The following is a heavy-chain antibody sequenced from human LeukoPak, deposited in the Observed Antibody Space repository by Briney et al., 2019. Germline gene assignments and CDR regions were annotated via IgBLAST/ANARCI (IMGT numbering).Heavy chain of an antibody. V-gene: IGHV3-9*01. J-gene: IGHJ4*02. Sequence: GGSLRLSCAASGFTFDDYGLHWVRQVPGKGLEWVSGISYQSARLDADSVKGRFTISRDNAKNLLYLLMDSLRPEDSALYYCVKDAGIAARPWYFDSWGQGTQVIVSS. CDR2: ISYQSARL. CDR1: GFTFDDYG. CDR3: VKDAGIAARPWYFDS. D-gene: IGHD6-6*01.